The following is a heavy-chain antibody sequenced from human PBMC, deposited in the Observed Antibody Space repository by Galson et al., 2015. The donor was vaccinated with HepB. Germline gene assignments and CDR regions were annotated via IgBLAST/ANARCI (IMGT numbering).Heavy chain of an antibody. CDR1: GGTFSSYA. V-gene: IGHV1-69*13. D-gene: IGHD7-27*01. CDR2: IIPIFGTA. Sequence: SVKVSCKASGGTFSSYAISWVRQAPGQGLEWMGGIIPIFGTANYAQKFQGRVTITADESTSTAYMELSSLRSEDTAVYYCASSLTGDLAPFTYWGQGTLVTISS. CDR3: ASSLTGDLAPFTY. J-gene: IGHJ4*02.